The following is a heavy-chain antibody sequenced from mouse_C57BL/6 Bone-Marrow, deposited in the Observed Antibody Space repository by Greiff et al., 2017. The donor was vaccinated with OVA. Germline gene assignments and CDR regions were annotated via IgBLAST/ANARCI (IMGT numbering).Heavy chain of an antibody. CDR1: GFNIKDYY. J-gene: IGHJ2*01. CDR3: ARYYGSSYSYFDY. D-gene: IGHD1-1*01. V-gene: IGHV14-2*01. Sequence: VQLQQSGAELVKPGASVKLSCTASGFNIKDYYMHWVKQRTEKGLEWIGRIAPEDGETKYAPKFQGKATITADTASNTAYLQLSSLTSEDTAVYYCARYYGSSYSYFDYWGQGTTLTVSS. CDR2: IAPEDGET.